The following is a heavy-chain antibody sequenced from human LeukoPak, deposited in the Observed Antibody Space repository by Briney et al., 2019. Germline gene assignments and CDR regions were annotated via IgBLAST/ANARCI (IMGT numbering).Heavy chain of an antibody. CDR3: ARDRGSSGWYLDYYNWFDP. D-gene: IGHD6-19*01. CDR2: TYYRSKWYN. J-gene: IGHJ5*02. Sequence: SQTLSLTCAISGDSVSSNSAAWNWIRQSPSRGLEGLGRTYYRSKWYNDYAVSLKSQITSNPDTSKNQFSLQLNSVTPEDTAVYYCARDRGSSGWYLDYYNWFDPWGQGTLVTVSS. V-gene: IGHV6-1*01. CDR1: GDSVSSNSAA.